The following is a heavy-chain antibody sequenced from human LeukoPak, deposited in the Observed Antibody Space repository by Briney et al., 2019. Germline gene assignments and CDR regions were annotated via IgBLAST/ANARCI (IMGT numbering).Heavy chain of an antibody. V-gene: IGHV1-8*01. Sequence: ASVKVSCKASGYTFTSYDINWVRQATGQGLEWMGWMNPNSGNTGYAQKFQGRVTMTRDTSISTAYMELSRLRSDDTAVYYCARAPGPIAAAEKGYNWFDPWGQGTLVTVSS. CDR2: MNPNSGNT. J-gene: IGHJ5*02. D-gene: IGHD6-13*01. CDR1: GYTFTSYD. CDR3: ARAPGPIAAAEKGYNWFDP.